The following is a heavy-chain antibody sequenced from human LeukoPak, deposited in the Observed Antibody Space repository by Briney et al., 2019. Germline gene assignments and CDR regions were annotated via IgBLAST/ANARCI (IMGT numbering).Heavy chain of an antibody. Sequence: ASVKVSCKASGYTFTSYYMHWVRQAPGQGLEWMGIINPSGGGTSYAQKFQGRVTITADESTSTAYMELSSLRSEDTAVYYCARDRNRWTYYYDSSGESLSSLYYYYMDVWGKGTTVTISS. V-gene: IGHV1-46*01. J-gene: IGHJ6*03. D-gene: IGHD3-22*01. CDR3: ARDRNRWTYYYDSSGESLSSLYYYYMDV. CDR2: INPSGGGT. CDR1: GYTFTSYY.